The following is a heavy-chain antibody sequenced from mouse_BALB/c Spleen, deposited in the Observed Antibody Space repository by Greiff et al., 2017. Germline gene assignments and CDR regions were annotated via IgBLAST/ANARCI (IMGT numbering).Heavy chain of an antibody. CDR3: ARGGYYGGYYAMDY. J-gene: IGHJ4*01. CDR1: GYAFSSYW. D-gene: IGHD1-1*01. Sequence: VQVVESGAELVRPGSSVKISCKASGYAFSSYWMNWVKQRPGQGLEWIGQIYPGDGDTNYNGKFKGKATLTADKSSSTAYMQLSSLTSEDSAVYFCARGGYYGGYYAMDYWGQGTSVTVSS. V-gene: IGHV1-80*01. CDR2: IYPGDGDT.